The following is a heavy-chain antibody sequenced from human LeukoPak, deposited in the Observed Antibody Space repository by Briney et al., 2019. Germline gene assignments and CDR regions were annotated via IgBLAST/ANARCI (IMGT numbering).Heavy chain of an antibody. D-gene: IGHD3-22*01. V-gene: IGHV3-23*01. J-gene: IGHJ4*02. Sequence: GGSLRLSCAAPGFTFSSYAMSWVRQAPGKGLEWVSAISGSGGSTYYADSVKGRFTISRDNSKNTLYLQMNSLRAEDTAVYYCAKDLGYKTYYYDSSGYQPAFDYWGQGTLVTVSS. CDR2: ISGSGGST. CDR1: GFTFSSYA. CDR3: AKDLGYKTYYYDSSGYQPAFDY.